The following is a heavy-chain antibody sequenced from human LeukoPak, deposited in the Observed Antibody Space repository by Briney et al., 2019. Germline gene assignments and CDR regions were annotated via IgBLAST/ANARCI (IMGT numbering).Heavy chain of an antibody. J-gene: IGHJ4*02. CDR1: GGSISGYY. D-gene: IGHD6-13*01. Sequence: PSETLSLTCSVSGGSISGYYWSWIRQPPGKGLEWIGYIYYIVNTDYNPSLKSRVIISVDTSKNQFSLHLSSVTAADTAVYYCVRRIWSSSWYFDYWGQGTLVTVSS. CDR2: IYYIVNT. CDR3: VRRIWSSSWYFDY. V-gene: IGHV4-59*08.